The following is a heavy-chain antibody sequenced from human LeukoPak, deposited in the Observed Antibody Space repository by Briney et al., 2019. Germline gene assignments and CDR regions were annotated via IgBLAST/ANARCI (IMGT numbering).Heavy chain of an antibody. CDR1: GFTFSSYA. Sequence: GGSLRLSCAASGFTFSSYAMSWVRQAPGKGLEWVSAISGSGGSTYYADSVKGRFTTSRDNARNSLYLQMNSLRAEDTAVYYCARDPTVAEAWWGQGTQVTVSS. J-gene: IGHJ4*02. CDR2: ISGSGGST. D-gene: IGHD6-13*01. V-gene: IGHV3-23*01. CDR3: ARDPTVAEAW.